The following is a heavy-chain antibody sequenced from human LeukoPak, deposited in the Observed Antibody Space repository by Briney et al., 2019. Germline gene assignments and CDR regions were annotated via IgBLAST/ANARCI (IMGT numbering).Heavy chain of an antibody. J-gene: IGHJ4*02. CDR1: GFTFSSYW. CDR2: IKQDGSEK. D-gene: IGHD7-27*01. Sequence: GGSLRLSCAASGFTFSSYWMNWVRQAPGKGLEWVANIKQDGSEKYYVDSVKGRFTISRDNAKNSLHLQMNSLRAEDTAVYYCARLTTGDYYFDYWGQGTLVTVSS. CDR3: ARLTTGDYYFDY. V-gene: IGHV3-7*01.